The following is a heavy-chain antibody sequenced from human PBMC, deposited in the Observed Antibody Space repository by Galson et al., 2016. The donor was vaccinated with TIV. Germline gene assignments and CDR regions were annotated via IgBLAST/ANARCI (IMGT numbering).Heavy chain of an antibody. Sequence: LSLTCTVFGGSIKNGDFFWTWIRQPPGKGLGWIGYVYYSGRTNYSPSLQSRLSLSVDTSKNQFSLRLSSVPAADTAVYYCGRDAGPYYHGRDIWGQGTIVTVSS. CDR3: GRDAGPYYHGRDI. CDR2: VYYSGRT. CDR1: GGSIKNGDFF. D-gene: IGHD4/OR15-4a*01. J-gene: IGHJ3*02. V-gene: IGHV4-30-4*01.